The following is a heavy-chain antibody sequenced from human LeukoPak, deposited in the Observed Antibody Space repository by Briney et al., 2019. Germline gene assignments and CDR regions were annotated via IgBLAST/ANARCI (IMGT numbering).Heavy chain of an antibody. CDR2: IRYDGSNK. CDR1: GFTFSSYG. J-gene: IGHJ6*03. D-gene: IGHD3-10*01. CDR3: AKDSGGELLLWYYYMDV. V-gene: IGHV3-30*02. Sequence: GGSLRLSCAASGFTFSSYGMHWVRQAPGKGLEWVAFIRYDGSNKYYAGSVKGRFTISRDNSKNTLYLQMNSLRAEDTAVYYCAKDSGGELLLWYYYMDVWGKGTTVTISS.